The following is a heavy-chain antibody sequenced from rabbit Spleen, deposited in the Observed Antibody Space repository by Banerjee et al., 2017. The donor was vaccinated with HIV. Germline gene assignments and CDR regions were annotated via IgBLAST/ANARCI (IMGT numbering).Heavy chain of an antibody. V-gene: IGHV1S40*01. CDR2: MYPDGVGST. J-gene: IGHJ4*01. D-gene: IGHD2-1*01. Sequence: QSLEESGGDMVKPGASLTLTCTASGFSFSSSYYMCWVRQSPGKGLEWIGCMYPDGVGSTAYASWAKGRFTISKTSSTTVTLQMTSLTADTATYFCARGSAAMTMVITGYYLNLWGPGTLVTVS. CDR3: ARGSAAMTMVITGYYLNL. CDR1: GFSFSSSYY.